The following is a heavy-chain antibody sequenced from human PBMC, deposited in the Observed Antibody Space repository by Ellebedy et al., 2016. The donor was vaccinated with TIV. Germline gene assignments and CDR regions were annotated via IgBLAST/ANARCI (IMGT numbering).Heavy chain of an antibody. CDR2: IYYSGDT. J-gene: IGHJ5*01. CDR1: GDSLSRSSYY. V-gene: IGHV4-39*01. CDR3: VRNPPTYNWVDS. Sequence: PSETLSLTCTVSGDSLSRSSYYWGWFRQPPGKGLEWIGNIYYSGDTDYNPSLKSRVTMSVDTSTHQFSLNLRSVTAADTAVYYCVRNPPTYNWVDSWGQGILVTVSS.